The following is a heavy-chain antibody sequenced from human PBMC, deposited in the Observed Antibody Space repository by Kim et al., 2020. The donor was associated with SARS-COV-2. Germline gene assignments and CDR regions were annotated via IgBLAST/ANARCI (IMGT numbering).Heavy chain of an antibody. CDR1: GFNFINSW. J-gene: IGHJ4*02. CDR2: IRQDGNDK. Sequence: GGSLRLSCAASGFNFINSWMTWVRQAPGKGLEWVANIRQDGNDKNYVDSVKGRFTISRDNAKNSLYLQMNSLRAEDTAVYYCARDKVTPVPYFDYWGQGTLVTVSS. V-gene: IGHV3-7*03. CDR3: ARDKVTPVPYFDY. D-gene: IGHD4-17*01.